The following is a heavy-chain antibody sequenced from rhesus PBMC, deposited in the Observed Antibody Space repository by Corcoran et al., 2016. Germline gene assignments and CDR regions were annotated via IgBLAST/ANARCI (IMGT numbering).Heavy chain of an antibody. CDR1: GGSISSSNW. J-gene: IGHJ1*01. V-gene: IGHV4-57*02. D-gene: IGHD2-15*01. Sequence: QLQLQESGPGLVKPSETLSLTCAVSGGSISSSNWWRWIRQPAGKGLEWIGRRSGSGGSNSDNHSLKSRVTISKDTAKNQCSLKRSSVTAADTAVYYCARGVGYFEFWGQGALVTVSS. CDR3: ARGVGYFEF. CDR2: RSGSGGSN.